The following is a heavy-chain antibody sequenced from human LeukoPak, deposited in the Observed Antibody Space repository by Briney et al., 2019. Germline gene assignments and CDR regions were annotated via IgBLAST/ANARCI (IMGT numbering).Heavy chain of an antibody. Sequence: PGGFLRLSCAASGFTFSSYDLSWVRQAPGKGLEWVTAISGNGGSTYYADSVKGRFTIPRDNSKNTLYLQMNSLRAEDTAVYYCAKDAGVYSSSWYKFAFWGQGTLVTVSS. CDR1: GFTFSSYD. D-gene: IGHD6-13*01. CDR2: ISGNGGST. V-gene: IGHV3-23*01. J-gene: IGHJ4*02. CDR3: AKDAGVYSSSWYKFAF.